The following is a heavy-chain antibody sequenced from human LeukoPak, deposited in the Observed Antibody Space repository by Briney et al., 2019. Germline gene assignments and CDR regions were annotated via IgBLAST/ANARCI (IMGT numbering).Heavy chain of an antibody. Sequence: GGSLRLSCAASGFTFSSYAMSWVRQAPAKGLEWVSAISGSGGSTYYADSVKGRFTISRDNSKNTLYLQMNSLRAEDTAVYYCAKAPPYDYVWGSYRKPDYWGQGTLVTVSS. D-gene: IGHD3-16*02. V-gene: IGHV3-23*01. CDR2: ISGSGGST. J-gene: IGHJ4*02. CDR3: AKAPPYDYVWGSYRKPDY. CDR1: GFTFSSYA.